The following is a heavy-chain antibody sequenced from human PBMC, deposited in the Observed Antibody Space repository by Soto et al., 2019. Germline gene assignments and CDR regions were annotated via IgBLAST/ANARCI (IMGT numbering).Heavy chain of an antibody. CDR2: ISDDAITR. D-gene: IGHD2-2*02. V-gene: IGHV3-74*01. CDR1: GFSLSDFW. CDR3: ARGGRGYCSSTSCYTGDAFDI. Sequence: GGSLRLSCAASGFSLSDFWMHWIRQAPGKGLVWVARISDDAITRCYADSVKGRFTISRDNSKNTLYLQMNSLRAEDTAVYYCARGGRGYCSSTSCYTGDAFDIWGQGTMVTVSS. J-gene: IGHJ3*02.